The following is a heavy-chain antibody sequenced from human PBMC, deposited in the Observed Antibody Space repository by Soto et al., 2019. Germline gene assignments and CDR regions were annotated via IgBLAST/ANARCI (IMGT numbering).Heavy chain of an antibody. D-gene: IGHD2-15*01. CDR3: ARILRNSGGAYYFDY. J-gene: IGHJ4*02. CDR1: GGSFSGYY. Sequence: PSETLSLTCAVYGGSFSGYYWSWIRQPPGKGLEWIGEITDTGGTNYSPSLKSRVSVSVDTSKNQFSLNLNSVTAADTAVYYCARILRNSGGAYYFDYWGQGTPVTVSS. CDR2: ITDTGGT. V-gene: IGHV4-34*01.